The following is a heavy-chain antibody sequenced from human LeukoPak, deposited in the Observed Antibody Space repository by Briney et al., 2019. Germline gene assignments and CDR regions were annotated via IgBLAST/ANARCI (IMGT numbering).Heavy chain of an antibody. V-gene: IGHV3-33*01. CDR1: GFTFSSYH. CDR2: LAYDGTNK. J-gene: IGHJ4*02. Sequence: GGSLRLSCAASGFTFSSYHMHWVRRAAGKGLEWVAVLAYDGTNKYYADSVKGRFTISRDTSNTTLFLQMDSLRAEDTAVYYCARGHPGKFDYWGQGTLVTVSS. CDR3: ARGHPGKFDY. D-gene: IGHD1-14*01.